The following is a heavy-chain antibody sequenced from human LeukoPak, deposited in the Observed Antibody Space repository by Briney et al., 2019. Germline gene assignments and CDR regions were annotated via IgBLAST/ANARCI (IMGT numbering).Heavy chain of an antibody. Sequence: PSEALSLTCTVSGGSISSSSYYWGWICQPPGKGLEWIGSIYYSGSTYYNPSLKSRVTISVDTSNNQFSLKLSSVTAADTAVYYCARHLIRGSGFDPFNLDAFDIWGQGTMVTVSS. CDR3: ARHLIRGSGFDPFNLDAFDI. J-gene: IGHJ3*02. V-gene: IGHV4-39*01. D-gene: IGHD6-19*01. CDR2: IYYSGST. CDR1: GGSISSSSYY.